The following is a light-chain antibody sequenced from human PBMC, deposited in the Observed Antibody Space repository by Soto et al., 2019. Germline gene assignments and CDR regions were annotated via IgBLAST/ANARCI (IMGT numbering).Light chain of an antibody. J-gene: IGKJ1*01. CDR1: QGSNNY. V-gene: IGKV1-27*01. CDR2: AAC. CDR3: QKYNSAPRT. Sequence: DIQMTQSPSSLSASVEDGVTITCRASQGSNNYLAWYQQKPGKAPKLLIYAACTLQSGVPYRFSGSGSGTDFTLTISSLQPEDVATYYCQKYNSAPRTFGQGTRVEIK.